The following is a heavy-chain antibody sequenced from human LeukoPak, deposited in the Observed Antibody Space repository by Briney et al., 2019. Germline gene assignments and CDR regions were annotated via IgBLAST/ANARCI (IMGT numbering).Heavy chain of an antibody. CDR2: IYYSGST. CDR3: AREPMVRGLMDV. Sequence: SETLSLTCTVSGGSISSSSYYWGWIRQPPGKGLEWIGSIYYSGSTYYNPSLKSRVTISVDTSKNQFSLRLSSVTAADTAVYYCAREPMVRGLMDVWGKGTTVTVSS. J-gene: IGHJ6*03. V-gene: IGHV4-39*07. D-gene: IGHD3-10*01. CDR1: GGSISSSSYY.